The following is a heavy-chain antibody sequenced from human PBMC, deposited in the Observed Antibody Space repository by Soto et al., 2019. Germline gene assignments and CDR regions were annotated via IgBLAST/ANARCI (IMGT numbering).Heavy chain of an antibody. CDR1: GGSIVSGSW. CDR3: ARVTYGDYVGWYDP. J-gene: IGHJ5*02. CDR2: IFESGST. V-gene: IGHV4-4*02. Sequence: SQTLSLTCNLSGGSIVSGSWWSWVRQAPGNGLEWIGEIFESGSTTYNPSLKSRVTISVDKSKNHFSLHLTSVTAADTALYYCARVTYGDYVGWYDPWGQGTLVTVSS. D-gene: IGHD4-17*01.